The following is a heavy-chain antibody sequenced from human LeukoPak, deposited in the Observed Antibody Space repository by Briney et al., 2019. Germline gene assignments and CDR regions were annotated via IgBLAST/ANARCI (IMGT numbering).Heavy chain of an antibody. D-gene: IGHD4-17*01. V-gene: IGHV1-2*02. CDR3: ARSYGAGDGWFDP. J-gene: IGHJ5*02. Sequence: GASVEVSCKASGYTFTGYYMHWVRQAPGQGLEWMGWINPNSGGTNYAQKFQGSVTMTRDTSISTAYMELSRLRSDDTAVYYCARSYGAGDGWFDPWGQGTLVTVSS. CDR1: GYTFTGYY. CDR2: INPNSGGT.